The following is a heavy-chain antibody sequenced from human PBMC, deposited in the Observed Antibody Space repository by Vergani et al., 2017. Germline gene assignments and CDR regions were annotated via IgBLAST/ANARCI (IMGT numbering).Heavy chain of an antibody. Sequence: QVRLQESGPGLVKPSETLPLTCSVSGGSMSGYYWSWIRQPPGKELEWIGYMYHSGSTNYNPSLETRVTISGDTSKNQFSLHLTSVTAADSATYYCASXRRFRGSYFHLGLWGQGALVNVSS. CDR3: ASXRRFRGSYFHLGL. CDR2: MYHSGST. D-gene: IGHD1-26*01. CDR1: GGSMSGYY. J-gene: IGHJ4*02. V-gene: IGHV4-59*12.